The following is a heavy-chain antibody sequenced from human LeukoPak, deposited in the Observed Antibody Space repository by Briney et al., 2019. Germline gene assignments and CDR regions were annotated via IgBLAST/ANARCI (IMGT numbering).Heavy chain of an antibody. CDR3: ARVLTNSYGMDV. CDR2: IYSGGST. Sequence: PGGSLRLSCAASGFTVSSNYMSWVRQAPGKGLEWVSVIYSGGSTYYADSVKGRFTISRDNSKNSLYLQMNSLRAEDTAVYYCARVLTNSYGMDVWGQGTTVTVSS. D-gene: IGHD4-11*01. V-gene: IGHV3-53*01. CDR1: GFTVSSNY. J-gene: IGHJ6*02.